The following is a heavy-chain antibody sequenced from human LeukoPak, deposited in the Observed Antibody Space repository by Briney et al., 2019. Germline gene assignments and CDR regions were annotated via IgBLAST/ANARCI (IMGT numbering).Heavy chain of an antibody. V-gene: IGHV3-21*01. CDR3: ACRAYIAAAGPVDY. CDR1: GFTFSSYS. J-gene: IGHJ4*02. D-gene: IGHD6-13*01. CDR2: ISSSSSYI. Sequence: GGSLRLSCAASGFTFSSYSMNWVRQAPGKGLEWVSSISSSSSYIYYADSVKGRFTTSRDNAKNSLYLQMNSLRAEDTAVYYCACRAYIAAAGPVDYWGQGTLVTVSS.